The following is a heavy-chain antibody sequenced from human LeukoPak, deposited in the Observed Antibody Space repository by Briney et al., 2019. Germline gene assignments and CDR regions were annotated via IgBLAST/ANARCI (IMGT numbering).Heavy chain of an antibody. CDR3: ARDRDGYKADY. Sequence: SETLSLTCTVSGGSISSGDYYWSWIRQPPGKGLEWIGYIYYSGSTYYNPSLKSRVTISVDTSKNQFSLNLSSVTAADTAVYYCARDRDGYKADYWGQGTLVTVSS. CDR1: GGSISSGDYY. CDR2: IYYSGST. D-gene: IGHD5-24*01. J-gene: IGHJ4*02. V-gene: IGHV4-30-4*01.